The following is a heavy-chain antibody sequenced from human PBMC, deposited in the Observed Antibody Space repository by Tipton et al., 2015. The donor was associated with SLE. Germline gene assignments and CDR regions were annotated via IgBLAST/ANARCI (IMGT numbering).Heavy chain of an antibody. V-gene: IGHV1-18*01. CDR3: ARDVPASGSHLLDS. Sequence: QLVQSGAEVKKPGASVKVSCKTSGYTFTSYPISWVRQAPGQGLEWVAWISAYNGNTDYAQKLRGRVTVTTDTSTNTAYLELRSLTSDDTALYYCARDVPASGSHLLDSWGQGTLVTVSS. CDR1: GYTFTSYP. J-gene: IGHJ4*02. CDR2: ISAYNGNT. D-gene: IGHD6-13*01.